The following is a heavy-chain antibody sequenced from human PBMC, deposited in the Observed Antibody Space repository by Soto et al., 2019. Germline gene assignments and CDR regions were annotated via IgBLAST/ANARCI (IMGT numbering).Heavy chain of an antibody. V-gene: IGHV3-49*03. J-gene: IGHJ5*02. CDR2: IRSKAYGGTT. CDR1: GFTLGAYA. D-gene: IGHD3-22*01. Sequence: GGSLRLSCTASGFTLGAYAMSLFRQAPGKGLEWVGFIRSKAYGGTTVYAASVKGRFTISRDDSKSIAYLQMNSLKPEDTAVYYCTTNYYDSSGYDNWFDPWGQGTLVTVSS. CDR3: TTNYYDSSGYDNWFDP.